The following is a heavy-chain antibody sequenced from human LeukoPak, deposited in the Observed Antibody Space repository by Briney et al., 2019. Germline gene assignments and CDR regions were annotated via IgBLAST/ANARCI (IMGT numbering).Heavy chain of an antibody. V-gene: IGHV3-48*03. CDR2: ISSSGSTI. J-gene: IGHJ4*02. CDR3: ARGPRIVATTPFDY. D-gene: IGHD5-12*01. Sequence: PGGSLRLSCAASGFTFSSYEMNWVRQAPGKGLEWVSYISSSGSTIYYADSVKGRFTISRDNAKNSLYLQMNSLRAEDTAVYYCARGPRIVATTPFDYWGQGTLVTVSS. CDR1: GFTFSSYE.